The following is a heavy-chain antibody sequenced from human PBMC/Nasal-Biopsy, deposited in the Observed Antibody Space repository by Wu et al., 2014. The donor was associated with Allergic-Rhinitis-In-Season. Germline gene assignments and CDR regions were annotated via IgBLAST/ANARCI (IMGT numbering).Heavy chain of an antibody. CDR3: ARDRELLFSSSRNTYYYGMDV. CDR1: EFTFSNYW. Sequence: RLSCAASEFTFSNYWMNWVRQAPGKGLEWVANIKQDGSETHYVDSVKGRFTISRDNAKDSLFLQMNSLRADDTAVYYCARDRELLFSSSRNTYYYGMDVWGQGTTVTVSS. V-gene: IGHV3-7*01. CDR2: IKQDGSET. J-gene: IGHJ6*02. D-gene: IGHD6-6*01.